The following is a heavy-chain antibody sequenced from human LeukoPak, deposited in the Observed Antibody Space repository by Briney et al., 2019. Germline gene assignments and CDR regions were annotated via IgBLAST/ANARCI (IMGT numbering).Heavy chain of an antibody. D-gene: IGHD3-22*01. CDR1: GFTFSSYA. J-gene: IGHJ4*02. Sequence: GGSLRLSCAASGFTFSSYAMSWVRQAPGKGLEWVSAISGSGGSTYYADSVKGRFTISRDNSKNTLYLQMNSLRAEDTAVYYCAKDLEHYDSSGYYRYWGQGTLVTVSS. V-gene: IGHV3-23*01. CDR2: ISGSGGST. CDR3: AKDLEHYDSSGYYRY.